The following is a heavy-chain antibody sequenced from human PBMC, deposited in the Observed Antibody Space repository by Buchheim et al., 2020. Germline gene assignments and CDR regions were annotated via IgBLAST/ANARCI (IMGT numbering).Heavy chain of an antibody. CDR2: ISGSGGST. D-gene: IGHD3-22*01. Sequence: EVQLLESGGGLVQPGGSLRLSCAASGFTFSSYAMSWVRQAPGKGLEWVSAISGSGGSTYYADSVKGRFTISRDNSKNTLYLQMNSLRAEDTAVYYCAKDRNRHDSSGYYELWDYWGQGTL. CDR3: AKDRNRHDSSGYYELWDY. J-gene: IGHJ4*02. V-gene: IGHV3-23*01. CDR1: GFTFSSYA.